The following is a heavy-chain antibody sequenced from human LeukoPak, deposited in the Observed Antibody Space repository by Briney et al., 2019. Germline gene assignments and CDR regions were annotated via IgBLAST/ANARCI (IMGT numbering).Heavy chain of an antibody. J-gene: IGHJ5*02. V-gene: IGHV1-2*02. CDR1: GYTFTGYY. CDR2: INPNSGGT. Sequence: ASVKVTCKASGYTFTGYYMHWVRQAPGQGLEWMGWINPNSGGTNYAQNFQGRVTMTRDTSISTAYMELSRLTSDDTAGYYCARGRGVYGGSFYNWFDPWGQGTLVTVSS. D-gene: IGHD1-26*01. CDR3: ARGRGVYGGSFYNWFDP.